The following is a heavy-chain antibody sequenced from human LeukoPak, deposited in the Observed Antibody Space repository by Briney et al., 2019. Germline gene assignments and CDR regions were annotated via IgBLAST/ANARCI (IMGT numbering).Heavy chain of an antibody. D-gene: IGHD6-13*01. CDR3: GRQGIAINWFDP. J-gene: IGHJ5*02. CDR1: GYTFTGYY. V-gene: IGHV1-2*06. Sequence: ASLKVSCKASGYTFTGYYMHWVRQAPGQGLEWMGRINPNSGGTNYAQKFQGRVTMTRDTSISTAYMELSRLRSDDTAGYCCGRQGIAINWFDPWGQGTLVTVSS. CDR2: INPNSGGT.